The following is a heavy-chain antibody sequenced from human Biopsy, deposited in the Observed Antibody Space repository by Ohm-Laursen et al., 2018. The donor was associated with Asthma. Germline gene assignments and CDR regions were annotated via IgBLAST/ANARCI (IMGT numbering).Heavy chain of an antibody. CDR3: ARAAITGIRGWFDP. CDR1: GGYLTGHY. CDR2: IDQSGYT. J-gene: IGHJ5*02. D-gene: IGHD1-20*01. Sequence: SETLSLPCTVYGGYLTGHYWNWIRQPPGKGLEWIGEIDQSGYTNYNPSLKSRVTISADTSKNQFHLNLSSVTAADTAVYFCARAAITGIRGWFDPWGQGTQVTVSS. V-gene: IGHV4-34*01.